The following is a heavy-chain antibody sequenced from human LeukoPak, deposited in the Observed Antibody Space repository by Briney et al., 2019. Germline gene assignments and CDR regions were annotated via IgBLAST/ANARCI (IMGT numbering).Heavy chain of an antibody. J-gene: IGHJ6*03. D-gene: IGHD6-6*01. V-gene: IGHV4-34*01. CDR3: ARGPLDRSSSSYYYYYMDV. Sequence: PSETLSLTCAVYGGSFSGYYWSWIRQPPGKGLEWIGEINHSGSTNYNPSLKSRVTISVDTSKNQFSLKLSSVTAADTAVYYCARGPLDRSSSSYYYYYMDVWGKGTTVTVSS. CDR2: INHSGST. CDR1: GGSFSGYY.